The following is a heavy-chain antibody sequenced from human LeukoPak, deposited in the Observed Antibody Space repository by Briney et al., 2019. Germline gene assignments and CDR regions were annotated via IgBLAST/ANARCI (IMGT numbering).Heavy chain of an antibody. Sequence: PGGSLRLSYAVSGFTFSNYWMSWVRQAPGKGLEWVANVKQDGSEKYYVDSVKGRFTISRDNAKNSLYLQMNSLRAEDTAVYYCARDILSSGSYWRVNYWGQGTLVTVSS. CDR1: GFTFSNYW. CDR3: ARDILSSGSYWRVNY. V-gene: IGHV3-7*01. D-gene: IGHD1-26*01. CDR2: VKQDGSEK. J-gene: IGHJ4*02.